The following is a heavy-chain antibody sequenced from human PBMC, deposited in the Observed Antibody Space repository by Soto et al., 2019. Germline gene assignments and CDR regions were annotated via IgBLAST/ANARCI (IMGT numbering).Heavy chain of an antibody. CDR3: ARDDPYYGYGYYGMDV. CDR2: IYHSGST. D-gene: IGHD3-22*01. J-gene: IGHJ6*02. V-gene: IGHV4-30-2*01. CDR1: GGSISSGGYS. Sequence: PSETLSLTCAVSGGSISSGGYSWSWIRQPPGKGLEWIGYIYHSGSTYYNPSLKSRVTISVDTSKNQFSLKLSSVTAADTAVYYCARDDPYYGYGYYGMDVWGQGTTVTVSS.